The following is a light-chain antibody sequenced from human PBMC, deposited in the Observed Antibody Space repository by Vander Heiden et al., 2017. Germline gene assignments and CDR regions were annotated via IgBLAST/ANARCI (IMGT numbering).Light chain of an antibody. CDR1: QSIGTY. J-gene: IGKJ2*01. CDR2: DAL. Sequence: EIVLTQSPATLSLSPGGRATLACSASQSIGTYLHRYPQYPGQAPRLLIYDALDIATRTPLRSSAPWPGTDFTLTISRPEPEDFVLYYCTQRTKWPPFTFGQQTK. V-gene: IGKV3-11*01. CDR3: TQRTKWPPFT.